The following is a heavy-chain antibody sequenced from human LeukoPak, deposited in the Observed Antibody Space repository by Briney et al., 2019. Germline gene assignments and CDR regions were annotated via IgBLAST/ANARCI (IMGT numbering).Heavy chain of an antibody. CDR1: GFTFSTYF. CDR2: IARDGSHT. D-gene: IGHD2-21*01. V-gene: IGHV3-30-3*01. J-gene: IGHJ3*02. CDR3: ARERKDTILHSGAFDI. Sequence: GRSLRLSCAASGFTFSTYFMHWARQAPGKGREWVADIARDGSHTLYAESVKGRSTIARDNSKHTQYLQINSLRAEDTAVYFCARERKDTILHSGAFDIWGQGTMVTVSS.